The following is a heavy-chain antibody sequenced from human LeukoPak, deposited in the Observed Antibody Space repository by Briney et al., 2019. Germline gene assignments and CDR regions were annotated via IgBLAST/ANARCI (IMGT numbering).Heavy chain of an antibody. Sequence: ASVKVSCKASGYTFTSYAMNWVRQAPGQGLEWMGWINTNTGNPTYAQGFTGRFVFSLDTSVSTAYLQISSLKAEDTAVYYCARDLGALLWFGESYNWFDPWGQGTLVTVSS. J-gene: IGHJ5*02. CDR2: INTNTGNP. CDR1: GYTFTSYA. V-gene: IGHV7-4-1*02. D-gene: IGHD3-10*01. CDR3: ARDLGALLWFGESYNWFDP.